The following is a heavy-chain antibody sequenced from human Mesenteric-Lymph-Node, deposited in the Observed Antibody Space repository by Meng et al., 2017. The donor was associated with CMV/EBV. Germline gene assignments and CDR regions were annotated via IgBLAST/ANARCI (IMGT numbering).Heavy chain of an antibody. D-gene: IGHD2-2*01. CDR1: GYIFTGYY. J-gene: IGHJ5*02. Sequence: ASVKVSCKASGYIFTGYYVYWVRQAPGQGLEWMGWINPNSGGTNYAQKFQGRVTMTRDTSISTAYMELSRLRSDDTAVYYCARAGYCSSTSCYYNWFDPWGQGTLVTVSS. V-gene: IGHV1-2*02. CDR2: INPNSGGT. CDR3: ARAGYCSSTSCYYNWFDP.